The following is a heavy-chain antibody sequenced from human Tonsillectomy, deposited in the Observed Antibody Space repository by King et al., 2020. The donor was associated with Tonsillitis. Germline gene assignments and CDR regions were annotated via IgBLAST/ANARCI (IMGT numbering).Heavy chain of an antibody. D-gene: IGHD3-10*01. CDR1: GFHFSSYA. Sequence: VQLVESGGRVVQPGRSLRLSCATSGFHFSSYALHWVRQAPGKGLEWGAIISSDGEIKYYADSVKGRFNISRDKTKNRLYLQMNSLRGDDEGVYFGSETPQDGEIVPDCFDYWGQGTHVSVSS. CDR2: ISSDGEIK. V-gene: IGHV3-33*05. J-gene: IGHJ4*02. CDR3: SETPQDGEIVPDCFDY.